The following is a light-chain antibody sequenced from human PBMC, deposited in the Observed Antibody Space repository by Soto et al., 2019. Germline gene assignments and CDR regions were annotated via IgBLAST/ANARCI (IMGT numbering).Light chain of an antibody. J-gene: IGLJ3*02. Sequence: QSVLTQPPSESGTPGQTVTISCSGGTSNIGRNAVSWFQQLPGSAPKVLIYASNQRPSGVPDRFSGSKAGTSASLAITGLQSEDEADYYCAAWSDGLSAGVFGGGTKLTVL. CDR3: AAWSDGLSAGV. V-gene: IGLV1-44*01. CDR1: TSNIGRNA. CDR2: ASN.